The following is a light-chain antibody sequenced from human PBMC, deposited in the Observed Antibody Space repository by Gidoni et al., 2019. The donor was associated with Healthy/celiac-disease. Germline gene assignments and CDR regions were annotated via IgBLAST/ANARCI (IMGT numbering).Light chain of an antibody. J-gene: IGKJ2*01. CDR1: QSVSSSY. CDR3: RQYGSSPQT. CDR2: GAS. V-gene: IGKV3-20*01. Sequence: EIVLTQSPGTLSLSPGERATLSCRASQSVSSSYLAWYQQKPGQAPRLLICGASSRATGIPDRFSGSGSGTDFTLTISRLEPEDVAVYYCRQYGSSPQTFGQGTKLEIK.